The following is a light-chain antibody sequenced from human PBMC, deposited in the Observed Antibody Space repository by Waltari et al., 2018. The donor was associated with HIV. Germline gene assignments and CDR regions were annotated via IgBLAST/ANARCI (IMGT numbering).Light chain of an antibody. CDR2: GNS. Sequence: QSVLTQPPSVSGAPGQRVTISCTGSSSTIGAKYAFHLYQHVPGTAPKVLIYGNSDRPSGVPDRFSGSKSGTSASLVITGLQAEDEANYYCQSYDSSLSAWVFGGGTKLTVL. CDR3: QSYDSSLSAWV. CDR1: SSTIGAKYA. V-gene: IGLV1-40*01. J-gene: IGLJ3*02.